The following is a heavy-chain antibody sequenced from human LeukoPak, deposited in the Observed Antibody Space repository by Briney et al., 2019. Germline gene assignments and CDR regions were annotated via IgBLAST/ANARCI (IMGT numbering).Heavy chain of an antibody. CDR3: ASLSTVTTSSYFFDY. CDR1: GGSISSSSYY. V-gene: IGHV4-39*01. Sequence: PSETLSITCTVSGGSISSSSYYWGWIRQPPGKGLEWIGSIYYSGSTYYNPSLKSRVTISVDTSKNQFSLKLTSVTAADTAVYYCASLSTVTTSSYFFDYWGQGTLVTVSS. D-gene: IGHD4-17*01. CDR2: IYYSGST. J-gene: IGHJ4*02.